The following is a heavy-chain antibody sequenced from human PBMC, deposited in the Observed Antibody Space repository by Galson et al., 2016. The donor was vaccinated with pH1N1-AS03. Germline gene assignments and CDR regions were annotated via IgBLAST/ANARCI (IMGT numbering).Heavy chain of an antibody. J-gene: IGHJ4*02. Sequence: LRLSCAASGFTFTGYWMSWVRQAPGKGLEWVANINQDGSEKYHVDSVKGRFTVSRDDSKNTLYLQMNSLRAEDTAVYFCAKVSAGSSSYNYFDHWGQGTLVIVSS. V-gene: IGHV3-7*01. D-gene: IGHD6-6*01. CDR1: GFTFTGYW. CDR2: INQDGSEK. CDR3: AKVSAGSSSYNYFDH.